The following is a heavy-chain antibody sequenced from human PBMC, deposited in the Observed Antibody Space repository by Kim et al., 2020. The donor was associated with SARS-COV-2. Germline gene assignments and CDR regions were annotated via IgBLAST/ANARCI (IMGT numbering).Heavy chain of an antibody. Sequence: GGSLRLSCAASGFTVSSNYMNWVRQGPGKGLEWVSIISSDGSRNSYDDVKGGCTITRDDNTNKLLFLMNSRRADDAAAYYCSGAEKATVIGYYYGMDVWG. CDR1: GFTVSSNY. CDR2: ISSDGSR. J-gene: IGHJ6*01. D-gene: IGHD3-22*01. V-gene: IGHV3-53*01. CDR3: SGAEKATVIGYYYGMDV.